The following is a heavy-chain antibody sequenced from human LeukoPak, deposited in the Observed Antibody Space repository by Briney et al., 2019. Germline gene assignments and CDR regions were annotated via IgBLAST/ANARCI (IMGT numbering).Heavy chain of an antibody. J-gene: IGHJ6*03. CDR2: ISYDGSNK. D-gene: IGHD6-13*01. CDR1: RFTFSSYA. CDR3: ARGSEWQQQLTGPPRGHYFYYMDV. Sequence: GGSLRLSCAASRFTFSSYAMHWVRQAPGKGLEWVAVISYDGSNKYYADSVKGRFTISRDNSKNTLYLQMHSLRAEDTAVYYCARGSEWQQQLTGPPRGHYFYYMDVWGKGTTVTISS. V-gene: IGHV3-30*14.